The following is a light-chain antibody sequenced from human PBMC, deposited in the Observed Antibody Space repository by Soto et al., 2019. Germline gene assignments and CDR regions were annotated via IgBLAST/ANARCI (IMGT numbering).Light chain of an antibody. V-gene: IGLV2-14*03. CDR1: SGDVGGYNY. Sequence: QSALTQPASVSGSPGQSITISCTGTSGDVGGYNYVSWYQQHPGKAPKLMIYDVSNRPSGVSNRFSGSKSGNTASLTISGLQAEDEADYYCSSYTSSSLIVFGGGTQLTVL. CDR2: DVS. J-gene: IGLJ7*01. CDR3: SSYTSSSLIV.